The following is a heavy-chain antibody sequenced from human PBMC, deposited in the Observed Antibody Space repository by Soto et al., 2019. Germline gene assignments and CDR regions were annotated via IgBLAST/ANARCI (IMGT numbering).Heavy chain of an antibody. CDR1: GFTFSSYA. D-gene: IGHD2-21*02. Sequence: QVQLVESGGGVVQPGRSLRLSCAASGFTFSSYAMHWVRQAPGKGLEWVAVISYDGSNKYYADAVQGRSTISRDNSKNTRYLQMNSLRAEDTAVYYCARGALCGGDCPGYFQHWGQGTLVTVSS. J-gene: IGHJ1*01. V-gene: IGHV3-30-3*01. CDR3: ARGALCGGDCPGYFQH. CDR2: ISYDGSNK.